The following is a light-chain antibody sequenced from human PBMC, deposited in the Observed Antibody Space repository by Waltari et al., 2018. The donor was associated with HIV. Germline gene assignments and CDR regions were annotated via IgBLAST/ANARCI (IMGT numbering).Light chain of an antibody. CDR2: AAS. CDR3: QQSYGHPPT. V-gene: IGKV1-39*01. J-gene: IGKJ1*01. Sequence: DIQMTQSPSSLSASVGDRVTITCRASQSITSQVIWYQQKPGKAPKLLIYAASSLQSGVPSRFSGSGSGTDFTLTINSLRPEDFATYYCQQSYGHPPTFGQGTKMEV. CDR1: QSITSQ.